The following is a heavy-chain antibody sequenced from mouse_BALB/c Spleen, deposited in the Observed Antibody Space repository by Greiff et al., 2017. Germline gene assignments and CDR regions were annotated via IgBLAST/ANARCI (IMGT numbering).Heavy chain of an antibody. CDR3: ARGDLDYDVGAWFAY. D-gene: IGHD2-4*01. J-gene: IGHJ2*01. V-gene: IGHV1-14*01. CDR1: GYTFTSYV. Sequence: EVKLQQSGPELVKPGASVKMSCKASGYTFTSYVMHWVKQKPGQGLEWIGYINPYNDGTKYNEKFKGKATLTSDKSSSTAYMELSSLTSEDSAVYYCARGDLDYDVGAWFAYWGQGTTLTVSS. CDR2: INPYNDGT.